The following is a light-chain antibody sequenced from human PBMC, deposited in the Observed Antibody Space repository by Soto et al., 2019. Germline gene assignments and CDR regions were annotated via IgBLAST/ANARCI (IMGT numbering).Light chain of an antibody. Sequence: EIVLTQSPGTLSLSPGEIATLSCRASQSVQFNYVAWYQQKPGQAPRLLIYGASSRATGIPDRFSGSGSGMDFTLTISSLEPEDFAVYYCQQRSNWPWTFGQGTKVDI. J-gene: IGKJ1*01. V-gene: IGKV3D-20*02. CDR2: GAS. CDR3: QQRSNWPWT. CDR1: QSVQFNY.